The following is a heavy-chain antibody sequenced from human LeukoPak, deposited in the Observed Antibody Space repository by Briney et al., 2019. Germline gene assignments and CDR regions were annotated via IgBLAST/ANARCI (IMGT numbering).Heavy chain of an antibody. CDR3: ARHVGDYYGSGSYLFYFDY. Sequence: PSETLSLTCTVSGGSISSSSYHWGWIRQPPGKGLEWIGSIHNSGSTYYNPSLKSRVTISVDTSKNQFSLKLSSVTAADTAVYYCARHVGDYYGSGSYLFYFDYWGQGTLVTVSS. CDR1: GGSISSSSYH. V-gene: IGHV4-39*01. J-gene: IGHJ4*02. CDR2: IHNSGST. D-gene: IGHD3-10*01.